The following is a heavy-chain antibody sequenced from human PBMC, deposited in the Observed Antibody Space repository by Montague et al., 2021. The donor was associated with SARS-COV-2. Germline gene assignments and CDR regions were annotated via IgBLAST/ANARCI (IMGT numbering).Heavy chain of an antibody. D-gene: IGHD6-25*01. CDR2: ILHSGRT. V-gene: IGHV4-4*02. CDR1: GGSISTDNW. Sequence: SETLSLTCAVSGGSISTDNWWSWVRRPPGKGLEWIGEILHSGRTNYNLSLKSRVTISVDRSNNQFSPELSSVTAADTAIYYCARDSQRSHFDYWGQGILVTVSS. J-gene: IGHJ4*02. CDR3: ARDSQRSHFDY.